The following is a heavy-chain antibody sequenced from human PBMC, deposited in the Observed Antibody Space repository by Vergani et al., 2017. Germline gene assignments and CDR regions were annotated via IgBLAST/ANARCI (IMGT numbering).Heavy chain of an antibody. CDR3: AKFGSSGLAAQIRDYYYYYMDV. Sequence: DVRLVESGGGVVQPGGSLRLSCAASGFTFSAYSMNWVRQTPGKGLEWVSAISGSGSSTYYGDSVKGRFTISRDNSKNTLYLQMNSLRAEETAVYYCAKFGSSGLAAQIRDYYYYYMDVWGKGTTVTVSS. V-gene: IGHV3-23*04. D-gene: IGHD6-13*01. CDR1: GFTFSAYS. J-gene: IGHJ6*03. CDR2: ISGSGSST.